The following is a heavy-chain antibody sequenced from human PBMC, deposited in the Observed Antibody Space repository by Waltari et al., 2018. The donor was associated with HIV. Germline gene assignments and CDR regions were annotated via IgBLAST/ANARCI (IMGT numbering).Heavy chain of an antibody. J-gene: IGHJ5*02. CDR2: LYTSGST. Sequence: QLQESGPGLVKPSQTLSLTCTVSGGSISSGSYHWGWIRPPAGKGLEWIGRLYTSGSTDYNPSLKSRATISGDTSKNQFSLKLSSVTAADTAVYYCARGVVGGYDLGNNWFDPWGQGTLVTVSS. CDR1: GGSISSGSYH. V-gene: IGHV4-61*02. CDR3: ARGVVGGYDLGNNWFDP. D-gene: IGHD5-12*01.